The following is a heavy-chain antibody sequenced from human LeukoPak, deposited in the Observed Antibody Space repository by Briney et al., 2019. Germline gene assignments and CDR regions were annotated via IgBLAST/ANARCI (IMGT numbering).Heavy chain of an antibody. Sequence: PSETLSLTCTVSGGSISSGDYYWGWIRQPPGKGLEWIGSIYYSGSTYYNPSLKSRVTISVDTSKNQFSLKLSSVTAADTAVYYCASQHLRYSYDYYYYHYGMDVWGQGTTVTVSS. CDR3: ASQHLRYSYDYYYYHYGMDV. CDR2: IYYSGST. D-gene: IGHD5-18*01. CDR1: GGSISSGDYY. J-gene: IGHJ6*02. V-gene: IGHV4-39*07.